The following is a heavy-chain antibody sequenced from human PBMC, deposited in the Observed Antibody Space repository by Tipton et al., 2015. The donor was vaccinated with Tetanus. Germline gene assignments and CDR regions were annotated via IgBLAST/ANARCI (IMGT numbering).Heavy chain of an antibody. V-gene: IGHV4-34*01. CDR1: GGSFSGYY. D-gene: IGHD3-22*01. J-gene: IGHJ4*02. CDR2: INYSGTT. Sequence: GLVKPSETLSLTCAVYGGSFSGYYWNWIRQPPGKGLEWIGEINYSGTTNYNPSLKSRFTMSVDTSKNKFSLQLSSMTAADTAVVFCARSFFDGSGYKIDNGGQGTLVTVSS. CDR3: ARSFFDGSGYKIDN.